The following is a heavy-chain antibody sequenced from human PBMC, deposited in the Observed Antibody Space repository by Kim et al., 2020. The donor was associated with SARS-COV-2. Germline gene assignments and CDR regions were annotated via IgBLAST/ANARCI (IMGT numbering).Heavy chain of an antibody. V-gene: IGHV4-34*01. J-gene: IGHJ3*02. CDR2: INHSGST. D-gene: IGHD1-1*01. CDR3: ARALVEIRGNHAFDI. CDR1: GGSFSGYY. Sequence: SETLSLTCAVYGGSFSGYYWSWIRQPPGKGLEWIGEINHSGSTNYNPSLKSRVTISVDTSKNQFSLKLSSVTAADTAVYYCARALVEIRGNHAFDIWGQGTMVTVSS.